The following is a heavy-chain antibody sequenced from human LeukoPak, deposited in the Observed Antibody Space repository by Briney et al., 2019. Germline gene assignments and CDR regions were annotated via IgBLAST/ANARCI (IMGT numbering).Heavy chain of an antibody. J-gene: IGHJ4*02. CDR1: GFTFSSYW. Sequence: GGSLRLSCAASGFTFSSYWMSWVRQAPGKGLEWVAYIKQDVTEKYYVDSVKGRFSISRDNAKNSLFLQMNSLRAEDTAVYYCARDVGAVLGEVYFDYWGQGTLVTVSS. D-gene: IGHD3-16*01. CDR2: IKQDVTEK. V-gene: IGHV3-7*01. CDR3: ARDVGAVLGEVYFDY.